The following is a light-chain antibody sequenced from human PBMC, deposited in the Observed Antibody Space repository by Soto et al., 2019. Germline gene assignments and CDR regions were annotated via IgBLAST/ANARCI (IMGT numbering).Light chain of an antibody. CDR3: QQYGSSLTWT. CDR2: GAS. J-gene: IGKJ1*01. CDR1: QSVSSSY. Sequence: EIVLTQSPGTLSLSPGERATLSCRASQSVSSSYLAWYQKKPGQAPRLLIYGASSRATGIPDRFSGSGSGTDFTLTINRLEPQDFAVYYCQQYGSSLTWTFGRGTKVEIQ. V-gene: IGKV3-20*01.